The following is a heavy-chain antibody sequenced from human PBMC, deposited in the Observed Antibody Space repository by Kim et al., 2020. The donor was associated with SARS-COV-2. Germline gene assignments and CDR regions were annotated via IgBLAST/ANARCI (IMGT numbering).Heavy chain of an antibody. CDR2: ISYDGSNK. J-gene: IGHJ3*01. D-gene: IGHD1-26*01. V-gene: IGHV3-30-3*01. CDR3: ARPPKGSYYDAFDL. CDR1: GFTFSSYA. Sequence: GGSLRLSCAASGFTFSSYAMHWVRQAPGKGLEWVAVISYDGSNKYYADSVKGRFTISRDNSKNTLYLQMNSLRAEDTAVYYCARPPKGSYYDAFDLWGQGTIVTVSS.